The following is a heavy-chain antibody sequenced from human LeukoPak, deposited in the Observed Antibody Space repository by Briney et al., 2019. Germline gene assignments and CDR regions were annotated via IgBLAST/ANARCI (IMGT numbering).Heavy chain of an antibody. CDR2: ITPIFGTA. CDR3: ARETLPTYYDILTIDE. D-gene: IGHD3-9*01. Sequence: SVKASCKASGGTFSSYAISWVRQAPGQGLEWMGGITPIFGTANYAQKFQGRVTITADESTSTAYMELSSLRSEDTAVYYCARETLPTYYDILTIDEWGQGTLVTVSS. V-gene: IGHV1-69*01. J-gene: IGHJ4*02. CDR1: GGTFSSYA.